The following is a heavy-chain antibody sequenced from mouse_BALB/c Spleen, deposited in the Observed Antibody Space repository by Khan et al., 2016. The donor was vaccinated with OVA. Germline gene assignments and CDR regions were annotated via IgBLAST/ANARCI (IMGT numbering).Heavy chain of an antibody. Sequence: QVQLQQSGAELVKPGTSVKISCKASSYTFTSYYMYWVQQRPGQGLEWIGGINPNNGDSNFNEKFKSKATLTVDKSSSTAYMQLGILTSEDSAVYYCARSGYGNPFAYWGQGTLVTVSA. CDR1: SYTFTSYY. CDR3: ARSGYGNPFAY. V-gene: IGHV1S81*02. CDR2: INPNNGDS. J-gene: IGHJ3*01. D-gene: IGHD2-1*01.